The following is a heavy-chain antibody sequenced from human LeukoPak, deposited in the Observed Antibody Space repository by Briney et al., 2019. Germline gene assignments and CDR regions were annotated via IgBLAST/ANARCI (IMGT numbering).Heavy chain of an antibody. CDR1: GFTFSSYA. CDR2: ISGSGGST. J-gene: IGHJ5*02. Sequence: GGSLRLSCAASGFTFSSYAMSWVRQAPGKGLEWVSAISGSGGSTYYADSVKGRFTISRDNAKNSLYLQMNSLRAEDTAVYYCAREGYDSSGYYYGNWFDPWGQGTLVTVSS. V-gene: IGHV3-23*01. D-gene: IGHD3-22*01. CDR3: AREGYDSSGYYYGNWFDP.